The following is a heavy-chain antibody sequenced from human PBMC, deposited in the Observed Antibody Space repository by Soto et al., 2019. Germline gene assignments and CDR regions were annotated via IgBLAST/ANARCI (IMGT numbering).Heavy chain of an antibody. V-gene: IGHV3-23*01. CDR3: AKGKRYTSGWYGAFDY. J-gene: IGHJ4*02. D-gene: IGHD6-13*01. CDR1: GFTFSSYA. CDR2: IIGSGETT. Sequence: QSGGSLRLSCAASGFTFSSYAMSWVRQAPGKGLEWVSSIIGSGETTYHADSVKGRFTISRDNSKDTLDLQMNSLRADDTAVYYCAKGKRYTSGWYGAFDYWGQGTLVTVSS.